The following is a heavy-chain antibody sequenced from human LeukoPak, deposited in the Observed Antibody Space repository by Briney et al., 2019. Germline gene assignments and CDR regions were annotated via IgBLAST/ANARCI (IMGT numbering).Heavy chain of an antibody. CDR3: ARGSYFRVLYYYYMDV. D-gene: IGHD2/OR15-2a*01. CDR2: ISSSGSTI. J-gene: IGHJ6*03. CDR1: VFTFSDYY. Sequence: GGSLRLSCAASVFTFSDYYMSWIRQAPGKGLEWVSYISSSGSTIYYADSVKGRFTISRDNAKNSLYLQMNSLRAEDTAVYYCARGSYFRVLYYYYMDVWGKGTTVTVSS. V-gene: IGHV3-11*01.